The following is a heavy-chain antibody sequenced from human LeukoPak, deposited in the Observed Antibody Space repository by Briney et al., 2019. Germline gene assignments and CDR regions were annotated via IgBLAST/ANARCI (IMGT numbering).Heavy chain of an antibody. CDR1: GDSITSSSYY. D-gene: IGHD6-19*01. J-gene: IGHJ1*01. CDR3: ARGGSGWSDYFQH. CDR2: IYYSGST. V-gene: IGHV4-39*07. Sequence: SETLSLTCSVSGDSITSSSYYWGWIRQPPGRGLEWIGSIYYSGSTYYNPSLKSRVTISVDTSKNQFSLKLSSVTAADTAVYYCARGGSGWSDYFQHWGQGTLVTVSS.